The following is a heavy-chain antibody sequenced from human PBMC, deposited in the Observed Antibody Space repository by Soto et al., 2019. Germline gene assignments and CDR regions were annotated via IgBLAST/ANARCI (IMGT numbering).Heavy chain of an antibody. Sequence: GGSLRLSFAASGFTVDDYSMHWVRQAPGKGLEWGSGISWNSETIDYADSVKGRFTISRDNAKSSLFLQMNSLRPDDTALYYCAKDMKWGGMTTIHYFDSWGQGTLVTVSS. CDR2: ISWNSETI. D-gene: IGHD4-17*01. J-gene: IGHJ4*02. V-gene: IGHV3-9*01. CDR1: GFTVDDYS. CDR3: AKDMKWGGMTTIHYFDS.